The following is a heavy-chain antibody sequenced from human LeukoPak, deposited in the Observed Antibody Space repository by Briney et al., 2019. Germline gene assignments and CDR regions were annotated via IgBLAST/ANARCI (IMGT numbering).Heavy chain of an antibody. CDR3: AKDFSSSWAYFDY. CDR1: GFTFSSYA. Sequence: GGSLRLSCAASGFTFSSYAMSWVRQAPGKGLEWVSGISWNSGSIGYADSVKGRFTISRDNAKNSLYLQMNSLRAEDTALYYCAKDFSSSWAYFDYWGQGTLVTVSS. D-gene: IGHD6-13*01. V-gene: IGHV3-9*01. J-gene: IGHJ4*02. CDR2: ISWNSGSI.